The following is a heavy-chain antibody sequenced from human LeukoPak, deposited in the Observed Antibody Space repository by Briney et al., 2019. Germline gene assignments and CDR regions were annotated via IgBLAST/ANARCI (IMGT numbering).Heavy chain of an antibody. D-gene: IGHD5-12*01. V-gene: IGHV3-15*01. CDR3: TTGIVDVWAKDIVATSGFDY. Sequence: GGSLRLSCAASGFTFSSYAMSWVRQAPGKGLEWVGRIKSKTDGGTTDYAAPVKGRFTISRDDSKNTLYLQMNSLKTEDTAVYYCTTGIVDVWAKDIVATSGFDYWGQGTLVTVSS. CDR2: IKSKTDGGTT. CDR1: GFTFSSYA. J-gene: IGHJ4*02.